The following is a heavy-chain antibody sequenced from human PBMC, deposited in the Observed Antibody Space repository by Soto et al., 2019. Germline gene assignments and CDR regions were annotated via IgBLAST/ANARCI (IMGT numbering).Heavy chain of an antibody. CDR2: INGGNGDT. V-gene: IGHV1-3*01. Sequence: ASVKVSFKASGYTFTGYAIHWVRQAPGQRHEWMGWINGGNGDTKYSQKFQGRVTITRDTSASTAYMELTSLGSEDTAVYHCARGYCSSTSCQYYFDFWGQGTLVTVSS. CDR3: ARGYCSSTSCQYYFDF. CDR1: GYTFTGYA. D-gene: IGHD2-2*01. J-gene: IGHJ4*02.